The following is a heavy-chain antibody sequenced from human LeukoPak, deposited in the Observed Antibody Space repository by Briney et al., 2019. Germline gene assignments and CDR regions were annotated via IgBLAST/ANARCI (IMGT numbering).Heavy chain of an antibody. CDR2: ISSSSSYL. J-gene: IGHJ6*02. CDR3: ATYTHWVAGDV. Sequence: PGGSLRLSCAASGFTFSSYSMNWVRQAPGKGLEWVSSISSSSSYLYYADSVKGRFTISRDNAKNSLYLQMGSLRAEDTAVYYCATYTHWVAGDVCGQETTVTVSS. CDR1: GFTFSSYS. D-gene: IGHD3-16*01. V-gene: IGHV3-21*01.